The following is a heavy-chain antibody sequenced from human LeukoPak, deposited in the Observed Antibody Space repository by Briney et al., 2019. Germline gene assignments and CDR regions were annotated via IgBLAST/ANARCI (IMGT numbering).Heavy chain of an antibody. Sequence: GGSLRLSCAASGFTFSSYSMNWVRQAPGKGLEWVSSISSSSSYIYYADSVKGRFTISRDNAKNSLYLQMSSLRAEDTAVYYCARDGIYYGMDVWGQGHTVTVSS. CDR2: ISSSSSYI. CDR3: ARDGIYYGMDV. D-gene: IGHD1-26*01. V-gene: IGHV3-21*01. CDR1: GFTFSSYS. J-gene: IGHJ6*02.